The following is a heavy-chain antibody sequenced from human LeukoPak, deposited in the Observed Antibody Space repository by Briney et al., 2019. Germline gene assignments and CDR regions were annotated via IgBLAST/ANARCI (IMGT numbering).Heavy chain of an antibody. Sequence: ASVKVSCKASGYTFTSYDINWVRQATGQGLEWMGWMNRNSGNTGYAQKFQGRVTITRNTSISTAYMELSSLRSEDTAVYYCARSIAAAGTGFDYWGQGTLVTAST. V-gene: IGHV1-8*03. CDR1: GYTFTSYD. J-gene: IGHJ4*02. CDR3: ARSIAAAGTGFDY. CDR2: MNRNSGNT. D-gene: IGHD6-13*01.